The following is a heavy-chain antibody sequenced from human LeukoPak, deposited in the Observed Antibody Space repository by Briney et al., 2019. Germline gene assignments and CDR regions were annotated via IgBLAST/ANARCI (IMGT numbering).Heavy chain of an antibody. J-gene: IGHJ5*02. CDR2: IVPIFGTA. CDR3: ARARSPSSGYLLRDHNWFDP. CDR1: EGTFSSYA. V-gene: IGHV1-69*05. D-gene: IGHD3-22*01. Sequence: SVKVSCRASEGTFSSYAISWVRQAPGQGLEWMGGIVPIFGTANYAQKFQGRVTITTDESTSTAYMELSSLRSEDTAVYYCARARSPSSGYLLRDHNWFDPWGQGTLVTVSS.